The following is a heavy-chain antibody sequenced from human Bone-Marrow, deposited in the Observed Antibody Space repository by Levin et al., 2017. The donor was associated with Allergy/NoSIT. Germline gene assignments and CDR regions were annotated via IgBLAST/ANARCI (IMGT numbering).Heavy chain of an antibody. CDR2: ISWNSGTI. Sequence: GGSLRLSCAASGFTFDDYAMHWVRQGPGKGLEWVSGISWNSGTIGYADSVKGRFTISRDNAKNSVYLQMNSLRVEDTALYYCASGASSSWYRAGVGGDWGQGTLVTVSS. CDR3: ASGASSSWYRAGVGGD. V-gene: IGHV3-9*01. D-gene: IGHD6-13*01. CDR1: GFTFDDYA. J-gene: IGHJ4*02.